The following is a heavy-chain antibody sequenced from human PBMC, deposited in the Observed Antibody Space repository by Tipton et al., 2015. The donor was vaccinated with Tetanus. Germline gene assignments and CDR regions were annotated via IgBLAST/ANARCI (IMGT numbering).Heavy chain of an antibody. CDR3: AVLPKHWQAPRGAP. J-gene: IGHJ5*02. Sequence: TLSLTCEVSGGSSSSFYWSWIRQPPGGGLEWVGEIKQRGTTYNPSLNRRATISVDPSATQLSLIITSMTAADPAVYYCAVLPKHWQAPRGAPWGQGILVTVSS. CDR1: GGSSSSFY. V-gene: IGHV4-34*01. CDR2: IKQRGT. D-gene: IGHD1-1*01.